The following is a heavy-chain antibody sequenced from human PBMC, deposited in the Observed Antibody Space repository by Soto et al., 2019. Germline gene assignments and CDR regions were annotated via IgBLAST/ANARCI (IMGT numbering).Heavy chain of an antibody. V-gene: IGHV4-59*01. CDR2: IYYSGNS. Sequence: ASETLSLTCTVSGGSTSSYYWSWIRQPPGKGLEWIGHIYYSGNSNYNPSLKSRVTISVDTSKNQFSLKLSSVTAADTAMYYCARDLEDGYNLGWFDPWGQGTLVTVSS. CDR3: ARDLEDGYNLGWFDP. J-gene: IGHJ5*02. CDR1: GGSTSSYY. D-gene: IGHD5-12*01.